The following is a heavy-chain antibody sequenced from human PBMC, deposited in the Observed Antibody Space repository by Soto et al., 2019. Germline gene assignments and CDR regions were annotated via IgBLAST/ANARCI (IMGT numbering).Heavy chain of an antibody. CDR3: AKVLRYFDWLLETDAFDI. D-gene: IGHD3-9*01. CDR2: ISWNSGSI. J-gene: IGHJ3*02. Sequence: GGSLRLSCAAYGFTFDDYAMHWVRQAPGKGLEWVSGISWNSGSIGYADSVKGRFTISRDNAKNSLYLHMNSLRAEATDLYYCAKVLRYFDWLLETDAFDIWGQGTMVTVSS. V-gene: IGHV3-9*01. CDR1: GFTFDDYA.